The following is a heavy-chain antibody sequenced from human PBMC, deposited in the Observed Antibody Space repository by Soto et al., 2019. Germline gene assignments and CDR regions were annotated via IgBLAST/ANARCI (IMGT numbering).Heavy chain of an antibody. CDR2: IYYSGST. V-gene: IGHV4-39*01. CDR3: ASTPYCSSTSCYVGRGYFDY. J-gene: IGHJ4*02. CDR1: GGSISSSSYY. Sequence: SETLSLTCTVSGGSISSSSYYWGWIRQPPGKGLEWIGSIYYSGSTYYNPSLKSRVTISVDTSKNQFSLKLSSVTAADTAVYYCASTPYCSSTSCYVGRGYFDYWGQGTLVTVSS. D-gene: IGHD2-2*01.